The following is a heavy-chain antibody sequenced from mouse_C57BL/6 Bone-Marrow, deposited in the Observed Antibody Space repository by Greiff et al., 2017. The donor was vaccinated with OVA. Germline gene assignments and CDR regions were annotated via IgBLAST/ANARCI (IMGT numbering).Heavy chain of an antibody. CDR3: ASQDYYGSRYYFDY. V-gene: IGHV1-50*01. CDR2: IDPSDSYT. Sequence: QVQLQQPGAELVKPGASVKLSCKASGYTFTSYWMQWVKQRPGQGLEWIGEIDPSDSYTNYNQKFKGKATLTVDTSSSTAYMQLSSLTSEDSAVYYCASQDYYGSRYYFDYWGQGTTLTVSS. J-gene: IGHJ2*01. CDR1: GYTFTSYW. D-gene: IGHD1-1*01.